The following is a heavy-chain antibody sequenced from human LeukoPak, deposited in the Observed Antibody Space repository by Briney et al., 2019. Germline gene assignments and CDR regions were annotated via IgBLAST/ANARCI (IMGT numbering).Heavy chain of an antibody. D-gene: IGHD5-18*01. V-gene: IGHV1-8*03. J-gene: IGHJ4*02. Sequence: GESLKISCKASGYTFTSYDINWVRQATGQGLEWMGWMNPNSGNTGYAQKFQGRVTITRNTSISTAYMELSSLRSEDTAVYYCARAVDTAMGIDYWGQGTLVTVSS. CDR3: ARAVDTAMGIDY. CDR1: GYTFTSYD. CDR2: MNPNSGNT.